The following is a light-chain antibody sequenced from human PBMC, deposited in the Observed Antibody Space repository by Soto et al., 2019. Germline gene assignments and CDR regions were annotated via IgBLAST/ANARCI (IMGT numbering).Light chain of an antibody. CDR1: QSVSNY. V-gene: IGKV3-20*01. J-gene: IGKJ1*01. Sequence: EVVLTQSPGTLSSSPGERATLSCRASQSVSNYLAWYQRKPGQAPMLLIYGASSRATGIPERFSGSGSWTAVPLTISRLETEDCAVHYCHEYGGSPQTFSQGTKVEI. CDR2: GAS. CDR3: HEYGGSPQT.